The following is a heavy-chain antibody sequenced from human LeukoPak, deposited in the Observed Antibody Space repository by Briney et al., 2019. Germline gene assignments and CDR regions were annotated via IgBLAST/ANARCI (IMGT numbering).Heavy chain of an antibody. CDR2: ISWNSGNI. CDR3: AKDAYGGATFFYYMDV. V-gene: IGHV3-9*01. D-gene: IGHD2/OR15-2a*01. J-gene: IGHJ6*03. Sequence: GGSLRLSCAGSGFTFDDYAMHWVRHTPGEGLEWVSGISWNSGNIAYADFVGGRFTISRDNAKNSLSLQMNSLSDEDTAVYYCAKDAYGGATFFYYMDVWGKGTTVTVSS. CDR1: GFTFDDYA.